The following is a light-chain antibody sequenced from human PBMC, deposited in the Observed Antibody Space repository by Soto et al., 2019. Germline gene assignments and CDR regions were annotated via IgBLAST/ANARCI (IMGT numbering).Light chain of an antibody. CDR2: AAS. CDR1: QGISTY. CDR3: QHYNSYSEA. V-gene: IGKV1-39*01. J-gene: IGKJ1*01. Sequence: DIQMTQSPSSLSASVGDRVTITCRASQGISTYLNLYQQKPGKAPKLLIYAASSLQSGVPSRFSGSGSETDFTLTISSLQPDDFATYYCQHYNSYSEAFGQGTKVDIK.